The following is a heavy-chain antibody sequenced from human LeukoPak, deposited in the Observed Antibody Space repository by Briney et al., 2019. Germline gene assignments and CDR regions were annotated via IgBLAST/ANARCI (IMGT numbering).Heavy chain of an antibody. D-gene: IGHD5-12*01. Sequence: GASVKVSCKASGYTFTGYYMHWVRQAPGQGLEWMGWINPNSGGTNYAQKFQGGVTMTRDTSISTAYMELSRLRSDDTAVYYCAREVSGYDFGYYFDYWGQGTLVTVSS. CDR2: INPNSGGT. J-gene: IGHJ4*02. V-gene: IGHV1-2*02. CDR3: AREVSGYDFGYYFDY. CDR1: GYTFTGYY.